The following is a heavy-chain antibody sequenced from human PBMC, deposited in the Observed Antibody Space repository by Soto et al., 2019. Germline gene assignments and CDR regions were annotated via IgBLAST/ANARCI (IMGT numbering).Heavy chain of an antibody. Sequence: GGSLRLSCAASGFTISTYGMHWVRQAPGKGLEWVAVMWRDGTGKYYAGSVNGRFTISRDTSKNTLYLQMNSLRAEDTAIYYCARGAGQWLLSSYLDYWGQGTLVTVSS. V-gene: IGHV3-33*01. CDR1: GFTISTYG. J-gene: IGHJ4*02. CDR2: MWRDGTGK. D-gene: IGHD6-19*01. CDR3: ARGAGQWLLSSYLDY.